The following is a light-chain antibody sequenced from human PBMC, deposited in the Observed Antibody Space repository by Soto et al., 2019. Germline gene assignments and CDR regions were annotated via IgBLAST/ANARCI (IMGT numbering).Light chain of an antibody. J-gene: IGKJ1*01. Sequence: DIQMTQSPSSLSASVGDRFTISCRAIQNLNIKFNWYQKKPGKAHKLLMYDASRLHSGVPSRFSGGRSETEFSLTNSSPQPEYVDTYYCQQSHTTLGTFGQETKLELK. CDR1: QNLNIK. CDR3: QQSHTTLGT. CDR2: DAS. V-gene: IGKV1-39*01.